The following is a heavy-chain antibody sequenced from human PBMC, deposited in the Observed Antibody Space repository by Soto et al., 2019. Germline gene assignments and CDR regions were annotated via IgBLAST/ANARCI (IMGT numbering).Heavy chain of an antibody. CDR1: GGSINSSSYF. CDR2: IYSSGST. J-gene: IGHJ5*02. CDR3: ARDALRSVVVTAAKYNWFDP. Sequence: SATLSLPCSVSGGSINSSSYFWGWVRQPPGKGLKWIGSIYSSGSTYYNPSLRSRVPISVDTSKNQFSLKLSSVTAADTAVFYCARDALRSVVVTAAKYNWFDPWGQGTLVTVAS. V-gene: IGHV4-39*02. D-gene: IGHD2-21*02.